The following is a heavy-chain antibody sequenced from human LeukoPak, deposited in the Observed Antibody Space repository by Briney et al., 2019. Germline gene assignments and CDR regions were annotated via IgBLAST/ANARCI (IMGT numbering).Heavy chain of an antibody. CDR2: ISSSSSYI. D-gene: IGHD5-24*01. J-gene: IGHJ4*02. CDR1: GFTFSTYS. Sequence: GGSLRLSCAASGFTFSTYSMNWIRQAPGKGLEWVSSISSSSSYIYYADSVKGRFTISRDNAKNSLYLQMNSLRAEDTAVYYCARWSGMATVTSDYWGQGTLDTVSS. V-gene: IGHV3-21*01. CDR3: ARWSGMATVTSDY.